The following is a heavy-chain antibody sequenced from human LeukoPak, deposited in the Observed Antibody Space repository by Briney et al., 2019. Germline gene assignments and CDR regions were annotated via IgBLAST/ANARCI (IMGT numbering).Heavy chain of an antibody. CDR3: AGSADYYYYYGMDV. CDR2: INHSGST. Sequence: SETLSLTCAVYGGSFSGYYWSWIRQPPGKGLEWIGEINHSGSTNYNPSLKSRVTISVDTSKNQFSLKLSSVTAADTAVYYCAGSADYYYYYGMDVWGQGTTVTASS. V-gene: IGHV4-34*01. CDR1: GGSFSGYY. J-gene: IGHJ6*02.